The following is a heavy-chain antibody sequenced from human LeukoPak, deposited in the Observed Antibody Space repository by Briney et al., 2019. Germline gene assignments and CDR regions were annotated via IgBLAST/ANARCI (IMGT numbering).Heavy chain of an antibody. CDR1: GFTFSDYY. J-gene: IGHJ4*02. CDR3: AKDVYDFWSGYYFDY. Sequence: GGSLRLSCAASGFTFSDYYMNWIRQAPGKGLEWVSYITSSGSTIYYADSVKGRFTISRDNAKNSLYLQMNSLRAEDTAVYYCAKDVYDFWSGYYFDYWGQGTLVTVSS. V-gene: IGHV3-11*01. D-gene: IGHD3-3*01. CDR2: ITSSGSTI.